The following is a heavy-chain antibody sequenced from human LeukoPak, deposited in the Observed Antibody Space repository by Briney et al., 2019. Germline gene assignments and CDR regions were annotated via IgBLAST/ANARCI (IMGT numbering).Heavy chain of an antibody. CDR1: GYSISSGCY. CDR3: ARSPYNWNLENWFDP. CDR2: IYHSGST. Sequence: PSETLSLTCAVSGYSISSGCYWGWIRQPPGKGLEWIGSIYHSGSTYYNPSLKSRVTISVDTSKNQFSLKLSSVTAADTAVYYCARSPYNWNLENWFDPWGQGTLVTVSS. J-gene: IGHJ5*02. D-gene: IGHD1-1*01. V-gene: IGHV4-38-2*01.